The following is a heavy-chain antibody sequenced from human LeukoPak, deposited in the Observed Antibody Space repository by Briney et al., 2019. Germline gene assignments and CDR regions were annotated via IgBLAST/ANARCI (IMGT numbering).Heavy chain of an antibody. Sequence: SETLSLTCTVSGGSISSSSYYWGWIRQPPGKGLEWIGEINHSGSTNYNPSLKSRVTISVDTSKNQFSLKLSSVTAADTAVYYCVRESAYDSGWVTRWFDPWGQGILVTVSS. D-gene: IGHD6-19*01. J-gene: IGHJ5*02. CDR2: INHSGST. V-gene: IGHV4-39*07. CDR1: GGSISSSSYY. CDR3: VRESAYDSGWVTRWFDP.